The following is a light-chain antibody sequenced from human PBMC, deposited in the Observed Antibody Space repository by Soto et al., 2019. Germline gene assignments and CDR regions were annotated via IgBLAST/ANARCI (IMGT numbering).Light chain of an antibody. J-gene: IGKJ1*01. V-gene: IGKV1-5*03. CDR2: KAS. CDR3: QQYNTYSWT. CDR1: QSISTW. Sequence: DIQMTQSPSTLSASVRDRVTITCRASQSISTWLAWYQQKPGKGPTLLIYKASRLESGVPSRFSGSGSGTEFALTISSLQPADFATYYCQQYNTYSWTLGQGTKV.